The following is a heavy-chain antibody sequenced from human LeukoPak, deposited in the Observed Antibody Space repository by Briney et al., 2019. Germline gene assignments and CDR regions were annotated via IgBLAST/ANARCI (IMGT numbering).Heavy chain of an antibody. D-gene: IGHD3-16*01. Sequence: GASVKVSCKASGGTFSSYAISWVRQAPGQGLEWMGRIIPILGIANYAQKFQGRGTITADKSTSTAYMELSSLRSEDTAVYYCARVTLGTNYFDYWGQGTLVTVSS. CDR2: IIPILGIA. CDR3: ARVTLGTNYFDY. V-gene: IGHV1-69*04. J-gene: IGHJ4*02. CDR1: GGTFSSYA.